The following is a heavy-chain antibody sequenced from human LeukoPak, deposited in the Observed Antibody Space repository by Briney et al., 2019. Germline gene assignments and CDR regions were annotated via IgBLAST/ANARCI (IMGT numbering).Heavy chain of an antibody. CDR1: GYSFSSYG. D-gene: IGHD1-7*01. CDR3: ARYPLSYTGNWHYFFDY. J-gene: IGHJ4*02. V-gene: IGHV1-18*01. Sequence: ASVKVSCKASGYSFSSYGITWVRQAPGQGLEWLGWISASNGNTNYAQKLQGRGTMTSDTSTSTAYMDLRSLTPDDTAFYYCARYPLSYTGNWHYFFDYWGQGTLLTVSS. CDR2: ISASNGNT.